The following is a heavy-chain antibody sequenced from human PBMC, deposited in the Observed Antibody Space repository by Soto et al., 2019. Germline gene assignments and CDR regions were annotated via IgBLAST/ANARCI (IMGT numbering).Heavy chain of an antibody. D-gene: IGHD3-22*01. Sequence: SETLSLTCIVSGGSVSRSNWWSWVRQPPGKGLEWIGEIYHSGSTTYNPSLKSRATISVDKSENQFSLRLKSVTAADTAVYYFASFCSDYDNRGYSLPCGPGPLGTV. CDR2: IYHSGST. CDR1: GGSVSRSNW. CDR3: ASFCSDYDNRGYSLP. J-gene: IGHJ5*02. V-gene: IGHV4-4*02.